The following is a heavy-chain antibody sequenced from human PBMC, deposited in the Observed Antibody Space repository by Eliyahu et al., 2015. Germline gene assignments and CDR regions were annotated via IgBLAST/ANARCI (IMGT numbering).Heavy chain of an antibody. CDR2: IIPILGIA. J-gene: IGHJ4*02. D-gene: IGHD2-15*01. CDR1: GGTFSSYA. Sequence: SSVKVSCKASGGTFSSYAISWVRQAPGQGLEWMGRIIPILGIANYAQKFQGRVTITADKSTSTAYMELSSLRSEDTAVYYCARDGYCSGGSCYIYWGQGTLVTVSS. CDR3: ARDGYCSGGSCYIY. V-gene: IGHV1-69*04.